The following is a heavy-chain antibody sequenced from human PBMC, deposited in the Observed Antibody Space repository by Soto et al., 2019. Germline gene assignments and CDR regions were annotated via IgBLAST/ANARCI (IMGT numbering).Heavy chain of an antibody. J-gene: IGHJ6*03. Sequence: ASVKVSCKVSGYTLTELSMHWVRQAPGKGLEWMGGFDPVDGETIYAQKFQGRVTMTEDTSTDTAYMELSSLRSEDTAVYYCARDIESKGGSGKMGPFYMDVWGKGTTVTVS. CDR2: FDPVDGET. CDR3: ARDIESKGGSGKMGPFYMDV. D-gene: IGHD3-10*01. CDR1: GYTLTELS. V-gene: IGHV1-24*01.